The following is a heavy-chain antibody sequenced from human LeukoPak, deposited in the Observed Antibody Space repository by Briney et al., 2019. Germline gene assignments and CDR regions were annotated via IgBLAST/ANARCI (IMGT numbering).Heavy chain of an antibody. CDR3: ARRMVRGVLTSPFDY. J-gene: IGHJ4*02. CDR1: GYSFTSYW. V-gene: IGHV5-51*01. D-gene: IGHD3-10*01. CDR2: IFPADSDT. Sequence: GESLKISCKVSGYSFTSYWIGWVRQMPGKGLEWMGIIFPADSDTRYSPSFQGQVTISADKSISTAYLQWSSLKASDTAMYYCARRMVRGVLTSPFDYWGQGTLVTVPS.